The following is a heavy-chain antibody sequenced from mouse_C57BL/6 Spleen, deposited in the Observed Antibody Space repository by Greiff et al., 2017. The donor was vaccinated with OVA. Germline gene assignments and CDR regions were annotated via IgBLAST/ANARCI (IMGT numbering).Heavy chain of an antibody. CDR2: ISDGGSYN. Sequence: EVQLVESGGGLVKPGGSLKLSCAASGFTFSSYAMSWVRQTPEKRLEWVATISDGGSYNYYPDNVKGRFTISRDNAKNNLNLQMSHLKSGNTAMYYWERERGMVRDFDYWGQGTTLTVSS. D-gene: IGHD2-3*01. CDR3: ERERGMVRDFDY. V-gene: IGHV5-4*01. CDR1: GFTFSSYA. J-gene: IGHJ2*01.